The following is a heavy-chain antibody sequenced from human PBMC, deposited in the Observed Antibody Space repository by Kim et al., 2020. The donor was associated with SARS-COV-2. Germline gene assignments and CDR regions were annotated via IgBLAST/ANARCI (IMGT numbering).Heavy chain of an antibody. V-gene: IGHV4-59*01. CDR1: GGSISSYY. CDR2: IYYSGST. D-gene: IGHD5-18*01. J-gene: IGHJ6*03. CDR3: ARGYSYGYYYYYMDV. Sequence: SETLSLTCTVSGGSISSYYWSWIRQPPGKGLEWIGYIYYSGSTNYNPSLKSRVTISVDTSKNQFSLKLSSVTAADTAVYYCARGYSYGYYYYYMDVWGKGTTVTVSS.